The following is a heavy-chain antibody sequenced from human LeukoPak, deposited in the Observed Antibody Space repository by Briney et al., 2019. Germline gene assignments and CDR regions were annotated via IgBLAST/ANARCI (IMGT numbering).Heavy chain of an antibody. CDR2: INPSGGST. Sequence: ASVKVSCKASGYTFTSYYMHWVRQAPGQGLEWMGIINPSGGSTSYAQKFQGRVTMTRDMSTSTVYMELSSLRSEDTAVYYCARSDIVVVPAATHNYYYYMDVWGKGTTVTVSS. V-gene: IGHV1-46*01. D-gene: IGHD2-2*01. CDR3: ARSDIVVVPAATHNYYYYMDV. J-gene: IGHJ6*03. CDR1: GYTFTSYY.